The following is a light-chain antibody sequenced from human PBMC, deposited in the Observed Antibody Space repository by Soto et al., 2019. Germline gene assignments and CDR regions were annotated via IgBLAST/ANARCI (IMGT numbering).Light chain of an antibody. J-gene: IGLJ3*02. CDR2: EVT. Sequence: QSALTQPPSASGSPGQSVTISCTGTSSDVGAYNYVSWYQQHAGKAPKLVIYEVTKRPSGVPDRFSGSKSANTASLTVSGLQAGDGADYYSSSFPSRNPWVFGGGTKLTVL. V-gene: IGLV2-8*01. CDR3: SSFPSRNPWV. CDR1: SSDVGAYNY.